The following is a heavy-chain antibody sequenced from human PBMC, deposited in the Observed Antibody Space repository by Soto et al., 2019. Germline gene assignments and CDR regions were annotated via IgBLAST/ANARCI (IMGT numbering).Heavy chain of an antibody. J-gene: IGHJ6*02. CDR2: IYSGGST. CDR1: GFTFDSYP. CDR3: ARDAVYGGYYYYGMDV. Sequence: GGSLRLSCAVSGFTFDSYPMHWVRQAPGKGLEWVSVIYSGGSTYYADSVKGRFTISRDNSKNTLYLQMNSLRAEDTAVYYCARDAVYGGYYYYGMDVWGQGTTVTVSS. V-gene: IGHV3-53*01. D-gene: IGHD4-17*01.